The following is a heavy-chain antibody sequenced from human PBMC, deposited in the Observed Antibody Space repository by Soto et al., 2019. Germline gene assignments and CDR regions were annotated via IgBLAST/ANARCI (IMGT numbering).Heavy chain of an antibody. V-gene: IGHV3-33*01. CDR3: ARCPIVDAWYFDL. Sequence: QVQLVESGGGVVQPGRSLRLSCAASGFTFSNYVIHWVRQAPGRGLEWVAVMWHDGRGDYYADSVKGRFTISRDNSENTLNLQMNSLRAEDTAVYFCARCPIVDAWYFDLWGRGTLVTVSS. D-gene: IGHD2-15*01. CDR1: GFTFSNYV. CDR2: MWHDGRGD. J-gene: IGHJ2*01.